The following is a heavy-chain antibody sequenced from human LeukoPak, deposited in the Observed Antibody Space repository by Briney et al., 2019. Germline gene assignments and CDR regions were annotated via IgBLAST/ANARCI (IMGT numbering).Heavy chain of an antibody. CDR2: IYYSGST. Sequence: PSETLSLTCTVSGGSISSSSYYWGWIRQPPGKGLEWIGSIYYSGSTYYNPSLKSRVTISVDTSKNQFSLKLSSVTAADTAVYYCARLGVPGYSSLHWFDPWGQGTLVTVSS. D-gene: IGHD5-18*01. J-gene: IGHJ5*02. CDR3: ARLGVPGYSSLHWFDP. V-gene: IGHV4-39*01. CDR1: GGSISSSSYY.